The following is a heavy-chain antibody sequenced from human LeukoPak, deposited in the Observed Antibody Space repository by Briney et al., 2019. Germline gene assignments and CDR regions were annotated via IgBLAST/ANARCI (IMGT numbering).Heavy chain of an antibody. CDR2: ISSSSSTI. D-gene: IGHD6-13*01. V-gene: IGHV3-48*01. J-gene: IGHJ5*02. CDR1: GFTFSSYS. Sequence: GGSLRLSCAASGFTFSSYSMNWVRQAPGKGLEWVSYISSSSSTIYYADSVKGRFTISRDNAKNSLYLQMNSLRAEDTAVYYCARDPSSWYGWFDPWGQGTLVTVSS. CDR3: ARDPSSWYGWFDP.